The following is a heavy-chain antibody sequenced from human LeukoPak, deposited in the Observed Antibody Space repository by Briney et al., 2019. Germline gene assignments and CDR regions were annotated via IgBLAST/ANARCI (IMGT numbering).Heavy chain of an antibody. Sequence: SETLSLTCTVSGGSISSSSYYWGWVRQPPGKGLEWIGSIYYSGNTYYNPSLKSRVTISVDTSKNQFSLKLGSVTAADTAVYYCARLSGSYYFFDYRGQGTLVTVSS. D-gene: IGHD1-26*01. CDR2: IYYSGNT. V-gene: IGHV4-39*01. CDR3: ARLSGSYYFFDY. CDR1: GGSISSSSYY. J-gene: IGHJ4*02.